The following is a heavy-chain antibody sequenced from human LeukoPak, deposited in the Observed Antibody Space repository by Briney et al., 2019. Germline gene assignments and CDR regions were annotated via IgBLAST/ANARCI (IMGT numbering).Heavy chain of an antibody. CDR3: ARDLLSGGYSYGTRYYYYYMDV. Sequence: SSETLSLTCAVYGGSFSSYYWSWIRQPPGKGLEWIGEINHSGSTNYNPSLKSRVTISVDTSKNQFSLKLSSVTAADTAVYYCARDLLSGGYSYGTRYYYYYMDVWGKGTTVTVSS. V-gene: IGHV4-34*01. CDR2: INHSGST. CDR1: GGSFSSYY. J-gene: IGHJ6*03. D-gene: IGHD5-18*01.